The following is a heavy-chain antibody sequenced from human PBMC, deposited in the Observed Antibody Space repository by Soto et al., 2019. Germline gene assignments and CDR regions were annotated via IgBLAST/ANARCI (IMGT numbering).Heavy chain of an antibody. V-gene: IGHV1-18*01. CDR1: GYTFANYG. J-gene: IGHJ4*02. D-gene: IGHD2-21*02. CDR2: ISAYNGDT. CDR3: ARVMDQQVTQPDFDD. Sequence: QVQLVQSGAEVKKPGASVKVSCKASGYTFANYGVSWVRQAPGQGLEWMGWISAYNGDTNYAQKLQGRVTMTTDTATSTAYMELRSLRSDDTAVYYCARVMDQQVTQPDFDDWGQGTLVTVSS.